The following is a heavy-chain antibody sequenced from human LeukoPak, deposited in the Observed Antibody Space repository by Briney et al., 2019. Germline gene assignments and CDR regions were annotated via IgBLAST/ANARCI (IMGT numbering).Heavy chain of an antibody. Sequence: PGGSLRLSCAASGFTFSSYGMHWVRQAPGKGLEWVAVIWYDGSNNYYADSVKGRFTISRDNSKNTLYLQMDSLRAEDTAVYYCARGQRSSGAYAFDIWGQGTMVTVSS. V-gene: IGHV3-33*01. CDR3: ARGQRSSGAYAFDI. CDR2: IWYDGSNN. CDR1: GFTFSSYG. D-gene: IGHD3-22*01. J-gene: IGHJ3*02.